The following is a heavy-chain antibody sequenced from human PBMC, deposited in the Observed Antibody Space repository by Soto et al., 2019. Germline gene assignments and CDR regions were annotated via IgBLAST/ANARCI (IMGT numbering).Heavy chain of an antibody. CDR3: ARGMYYYDSSGYYKEDDAFDI. CDR1: GFTFSSYW. D-gene: IGHD3-22*01. J-gene: IGHJ3*02. V-gene: IGHV3-7*05. Sequence: GSLRLSCAASGFTFSSYWMSWVRQAPGKGLEWVANIKQDGSEKYYVDSVKGRFTISRDNTKNSLYLQMNSLRAEDTAVYYCARGMYYYDSSGYYKEDDAFDIWGQGTMVTVSS. CDR2: IKQDGSEK.